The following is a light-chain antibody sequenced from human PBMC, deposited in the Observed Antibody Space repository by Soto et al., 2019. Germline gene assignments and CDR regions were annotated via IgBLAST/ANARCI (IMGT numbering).Light chain of an antibody. Sequence: IILTQSPDTLSLSPGERATLSCRASQSVSSNLAWYQQKPGQAPRLLIYGASTRATGIPARFSGSGSGTEFTLTISSLQSEDFAVYYCQQYNNWPITFGQGTRLEIK. J-gene: IGKJ5*01. CDR3: QQYNNWPIT. CDR2: GAS. V-gene: IGKV3-15*01. CDR1: QSVSSN.